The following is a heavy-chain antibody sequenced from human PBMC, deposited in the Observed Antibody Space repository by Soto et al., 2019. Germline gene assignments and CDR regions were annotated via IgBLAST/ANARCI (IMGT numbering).Heavy chain of an antibody. Sequence: GGSLRLSCAASGFTFSSYSMNWVRQAPGKGLEWVSSISSSSSYIYYADSVKGRFTISRDNAKNSLYLQMNSLRAEDTAVYYCASWVEMATITYWGQGXLVTVYS. CDR3: ASWVEMATITY. CDR2: ISSSSSYI. J-gene: IGHJ4*02. CDR1: GFTFSSYS. D-gene: IGHD5-12*01. V-gene: IGHV3-21*01.